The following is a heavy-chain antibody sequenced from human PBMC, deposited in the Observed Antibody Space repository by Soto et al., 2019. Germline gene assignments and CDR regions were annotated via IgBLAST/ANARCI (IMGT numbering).Heavy chain of an antibody. Sequence: EEQLVESGGHLVQPGESLRLSCVASGFSFSIYWIHWVRQAPGKGLVWISRIDSNERDTTYADSVKGRFTISRDNAKNTVFVRMNSLKGDDTAVYYCARGGGGFGGLGVFDIWGQGTVVTVSS. V-gene: IGHV3-74*01. CDR1: GFSFSIYW. J-gene: IGHJ3*02. CDR3: ARGGGGFGGLGVFDI. CDR2: IDSNERDT. D-gene: IGHD3-10*01.